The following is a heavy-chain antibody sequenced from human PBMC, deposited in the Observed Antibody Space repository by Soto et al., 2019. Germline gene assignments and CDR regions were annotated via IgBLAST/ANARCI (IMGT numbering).Heavy chain of an antibody. V-gene: IGHV1-69*13. CDR3: ARFSRQWLVGLGYYYGMDV. J-gene: IGHJ6*02. CDR2: IIPIFGTA. CDR1: GGTFSSYA. Sequence: SVKVSCKASGGTFSSYAISWVRQAPGQGLEWMGGIIPIFGTANYAQKFQGRVTITADESTSTAYMELSSLRSEDTAVYYCARFSRQWLVGLGYYYGMDVWGQGTTVTVSS. D-gene: IGHD6-19*01.